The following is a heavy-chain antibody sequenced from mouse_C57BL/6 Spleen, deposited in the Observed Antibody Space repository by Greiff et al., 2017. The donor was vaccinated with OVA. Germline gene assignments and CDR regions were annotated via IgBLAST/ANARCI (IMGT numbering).Heavy chain of an antibody. J-gene: IGHJ2*01. Sequence: VQLQQPGAELVRPGSSVKLSCKASGYTFTSYWMHWVKQRPIQGLEWIGNIDPSDSETHYNQKFKDKATLTVDKSSSTAYMQLSSLTSEDSAVYYCARAEYYGSTLHFDYWGQGTTLTVSS. CDR2: IDPSDSET. CDR3: ARAEYYGSTLHFDY. CDR1: GYTFTSYW. D-gene: IGHD1-1*01. V-gene: IGHV1-52*01.